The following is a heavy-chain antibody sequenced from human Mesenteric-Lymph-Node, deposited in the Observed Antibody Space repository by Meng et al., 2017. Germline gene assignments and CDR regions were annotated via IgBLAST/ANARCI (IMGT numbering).Heavy chain of an antibody. CDR1: GDSVTSNYH. CDR3: VRGSLMVTSPFDL. V-gene: IGHV4-39*07. J-gene: IGHJ4*02. CDR2: IYTSGST. Sequence: SETLSLTCTVSGDSVTSNYHWGGIRQSPGKGLEWSGNIYTSGSTYYNPSLQSRISMSVDMSKNQFSLKLRSLTAADTAVYYCVRGSLMVTSPFDLWGQGTLVTVS. D-gene: IGHD2-8*01.